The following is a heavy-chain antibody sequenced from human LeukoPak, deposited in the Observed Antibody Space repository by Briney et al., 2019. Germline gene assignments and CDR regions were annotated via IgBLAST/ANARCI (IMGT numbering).Heavy chain of an antibody. V-gene: IGHV3-33*01. CDR1: GFTFSSYG. Sequence: GRSLRLSCAASGFTFSSYGMHWVRQAPGKGLEWVAVIWYDGSNKYYADSVKGRFTISRDNSKNTLYLQMNSLRAEDTAVYYCARDHDSTLFDPWGQGTLVTVSS. D-gene: IGHD3-22*01. CDR3: ARDHDSTLFDP. CDR2: IWYDGSNK. J-gene: IGHJ5*02.